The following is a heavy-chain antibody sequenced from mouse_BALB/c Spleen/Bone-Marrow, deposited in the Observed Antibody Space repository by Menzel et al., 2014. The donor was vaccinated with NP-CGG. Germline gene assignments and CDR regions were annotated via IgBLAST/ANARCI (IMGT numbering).Heavy chain of an antibody. Sequence: QVQLQQPGAELVRPGTSVKVSCKASGYAFTDYLMEWLKQRPGQGLEWIGVINPGSGSTNYNEKFKDKATLTADKSSSTAYMQLNSLTSDDSAVYFCARYDGYFDYWGQGTILTVSS. CDR3: ARYDGYFDY. J-gene: IGHJ2*01. CDR2: INPGSGST. V-gene: IGHV1-54*01. CDR1: GYAFTDYL. D-gene: IGHD2-3*01.